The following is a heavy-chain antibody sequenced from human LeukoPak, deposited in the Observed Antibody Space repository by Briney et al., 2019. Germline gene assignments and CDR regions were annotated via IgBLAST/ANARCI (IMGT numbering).Heavy chain of an antibody. CDR1: GGSVSSGSYY. CDR3: ARDTAGTGH. D-gene: IGHD6-13*01. J-gene: IGHJ4*02. Sequence: SETLSLTCTVSGGSVSSGSYYWSWIRQPPGKGLEWIGYIYYSGSTNYNPSLKSRVTISVDTSKNQFSLRLSSVTAADTAVYYCARDTAGTGHWGQGTLVTVSS. CDR2: IYYSGST. V-gene: IGHV4-61*01.